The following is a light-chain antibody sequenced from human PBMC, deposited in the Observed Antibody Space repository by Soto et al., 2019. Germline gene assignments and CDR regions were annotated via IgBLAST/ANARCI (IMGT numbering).Light chain of an antibody. CDR1: SSNIGSNT. Sequence: QAVVTQSPSAYGTPGQRVTISCSGSSSNIGSNTVNWYQQLPGTAPKLLIYSNNQRPSGVPDRFSGSKSGTSASLAISGLQSEDEADYYCAAWDDSLNGPGYVFGTGTKLTVL. CDR3: AAWDDSLNGPGYV. V-gene: IGLV1-44*01. J-gene: IGLJ1*01. CDR2: SNN.